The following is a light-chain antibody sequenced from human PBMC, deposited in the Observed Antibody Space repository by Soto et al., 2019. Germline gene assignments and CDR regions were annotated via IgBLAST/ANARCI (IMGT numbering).Light chain of an antibody. CDR1: TSNIGSNY. Sequence: QSVLTQPPSASGTPGQRVTISCSGSTSNIGSNYVYWYQHLPGTAPKLLIYTDNQRPSGVPVRFSGSKSGTSASLAISGLRSEDEADYFCAAWDDNLSGYWVFGGGTKLTVL. J-gene: IGLJ2*01. CDR2: TDN. CDR3: AAWDDNLSGYWV. V-gene: IGLV1-47*02.